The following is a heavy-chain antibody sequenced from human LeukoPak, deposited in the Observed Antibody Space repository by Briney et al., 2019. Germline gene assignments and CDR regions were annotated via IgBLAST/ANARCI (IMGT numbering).Heavy chain of an antibody. V-gene: IGHV1-2*02. Sequence: ASVKVSCKTSGYTFSGYYMHWVRQAPGQGLEWMGWINLNSGGTNYAQKFQGRVTMTRDTSISTAYMELSRLRSDDTAVYYCARVEYIAVAGTFDYWGQGTLVTVSS. D-gene: IGHD6-19*01. CDR3: ARVEYIAVAGTFDY. J-gene: IGHJ4*02. CDR2: INLNSGGT. CDR1: GYTFSGYY.